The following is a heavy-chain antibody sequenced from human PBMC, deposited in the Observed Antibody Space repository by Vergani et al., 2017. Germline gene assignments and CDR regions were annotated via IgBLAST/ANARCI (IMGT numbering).Heavy chain of an antibody. J-gene: IGHJ1*01. D-gene: IGHD2-2*01. CDR3: ASGVPVYQLATQYFQH. V-gene: IGHV3-21*01. CDR1: GFTFGSYS. CDR2: ISSSSSYR. Sequence: EVQLVESGGGLVKPGGSLRLSCVASGFTFGSYSMNWVRQAPGKGLEWVSFISSSSSYRYYADSVKGRFNISRDNGEYSLLLQMNSLRPEDTAVYYCASGVPVYQLATQYFQHWGQGTLVTVSS.